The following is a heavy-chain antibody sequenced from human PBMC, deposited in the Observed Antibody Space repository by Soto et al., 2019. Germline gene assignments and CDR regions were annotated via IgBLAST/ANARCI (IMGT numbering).Heavy chain of an antibody. CDR1: GSTFSSYS. CDR2: ISSSSSTI. J-gene: IGHJ3*02. Sequence: EVQLVESGGGLVQPGGSLRLSCAASGSTFSSYSMNWVRQAPGKGLEWVSYISSSSSTIYYADSVKGRFTISRDNAKNSLYLQMNSLRAEDTAVYYCARAPRYSGYDYVFAFDIWGQGTMVTVSS. D-gene: IGHD5-12*01. V-gene: IGHV3-48*01. CDR3: ARAPRYSGYDYVFAFDI.